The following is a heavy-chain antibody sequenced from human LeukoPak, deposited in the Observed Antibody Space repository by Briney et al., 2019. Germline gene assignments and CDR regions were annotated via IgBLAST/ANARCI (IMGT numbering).Heavy chain of an antibody. Sequence: GGSLRLSCAAFGFTLSSYWMNWVRQAPGKGLEWVANIKQDGSERYYVDSVKGRFAISRDNAKNSLYLQMNSLRAEDTAVYYCARGYYYGSGSNWFDPWGQGTLVTVSS. J-gene: IGHJ5*02. CDR2: IKQDGSER. D-gene: IGHD3-10*01. CDR3: ARGYYYGSGSNWFDP. CDR1: GFTLSSYW. V-gene: IGHV3-7*01.